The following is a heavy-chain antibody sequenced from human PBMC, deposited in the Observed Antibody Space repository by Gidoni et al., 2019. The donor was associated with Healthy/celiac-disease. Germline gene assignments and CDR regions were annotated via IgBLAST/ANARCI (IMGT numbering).Heavy chain of an antibody. D-gene: IGHD3-22*01. J-gene: IGHJ3*02. CDR2: IYYSGST. Sequence: QLQLQESGPGLVKPSETLSLTCTVSGGSISSSSYYWGWIRQPPGKGLEWIGSIYYSGSTYYNPSLKSRVTISGDTSKNQFSLKLSSVTAADTAVYYCAGSYYDSSGYYYGGAFDIWGQGTMVTVSS. V-gene: IGHV4-39*01. CDR1: GGSISSSSYY. CDR3: AGSYYDSSGYYYGGAFDI.